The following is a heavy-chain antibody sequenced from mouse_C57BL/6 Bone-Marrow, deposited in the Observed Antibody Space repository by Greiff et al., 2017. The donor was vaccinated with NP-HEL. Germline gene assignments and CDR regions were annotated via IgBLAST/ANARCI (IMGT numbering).Heavy chain of an antibody. CDR1: GYTFTSYG. Sequence: QVQLKQSGAELARPGASVKLSCKASGYTFTSYGISWVKQRTGQGLEWIGEIYPRSGNTYYNEKFKGKATLTADKSSSTAYMELRSLTSEDSAVYFCAFAYYSNYSLFDYWGQGTTLTVSS. D-gene: IGHD2-5*01. J-gene: IGHJ2*01. V-gene: IGHV1-81*01. CDR3: AFAYYSNYSLFDY. CDR2: IYPRSGNT.